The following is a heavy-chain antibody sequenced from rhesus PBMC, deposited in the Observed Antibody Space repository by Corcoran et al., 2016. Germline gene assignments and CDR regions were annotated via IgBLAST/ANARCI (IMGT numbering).Heavy chain of an antibody. J-gene: IGHJ4*01. D-gene: IGHD6-25*01. V-gene: IGHV4-173*01. Sequence: QLQLQESGPGLVKPSETLSLTCAVSGGSISSNYWSWFRQPPGEGLEWIGRISGSGGSTDYNPSLKSRVTMSTDTSKNQFSLKLTSVTAADTAVYYCARDLAAAGSEDFDYWGQGVLVTVSS. CDR3: ARDLAAAGSEDFDY. CDR2: ISGSGGST. CDR1: GGSISSNY.